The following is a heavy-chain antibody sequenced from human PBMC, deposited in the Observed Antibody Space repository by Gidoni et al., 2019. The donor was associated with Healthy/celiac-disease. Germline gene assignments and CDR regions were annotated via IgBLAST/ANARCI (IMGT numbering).Heavy chain of an antibody. V-gene: IGHV3-30*03. CDR2: ISYDGSNK. CDR3: ASGIVGAPRDY. CDR1: GFTFSSYG. D-gene: IGHD1-26*01. J-gene: IGHJ4*02. Sequence: QVQLVESGGGVVQPGRSLGLSCAASGFTFSSYGMHWVRQAPGKGLEWVAVISYDGSNKYYADSVKGRFTISRDNSKNTLYLQMNSLRAEDTAVYYCASGIVGAPRDYWGQGTLVTVSS.